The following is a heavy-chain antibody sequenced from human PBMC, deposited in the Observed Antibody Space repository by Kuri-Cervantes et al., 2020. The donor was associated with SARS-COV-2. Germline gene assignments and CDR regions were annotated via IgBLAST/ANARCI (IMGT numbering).Heavy chain of an antibody. J-gene: IGHJ6*03. D-gene: IGHD6-19*01. CDR2: ISGSGGST. Sequence: GESLKISCAASGFTFSSYAMSWVRQAPGKGLEWVSAISGSGGSTYYADSVKGRFTVSKDNFRNTLYLQMNSLRAEDTAVYYCAKEIRLYYYMDVWGKGNTVNVAS. CDR3: AKEIRLYYYMDV. V-gene: IGHV3-23*01. CDR1: GFTFSSYA.